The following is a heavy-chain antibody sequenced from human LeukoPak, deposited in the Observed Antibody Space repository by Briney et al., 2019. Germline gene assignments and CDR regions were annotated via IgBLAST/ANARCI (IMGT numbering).Heavy chain of an antibody. CDR1: GFTFSSYA. D-gene: IGHD3-10*01. J-gene: IGHJ4*02. Sequence: GRSLRLSCAASGFTFSSYAMHWVRQAPGKGLEWVAVISYDGSNKYYADSVKGRLTISRDNSKNTLYLQMNSLRAEDTAVYYCARSMVRGVIGSHFDYWGQGTLVTVSS. V-gene: IGHV3-30-3*01. CDR3: ARSMVRGVIGSHFDY. CDR2: ISYDGSNK.